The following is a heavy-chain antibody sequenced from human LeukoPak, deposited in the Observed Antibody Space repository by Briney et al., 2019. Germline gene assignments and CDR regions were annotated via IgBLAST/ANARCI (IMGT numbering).Heavy chain of an antibody. CDR1: GFTFSSYG. J-gene: IGHJ6*02. CDR3: AREYKSSSPLKGYYYYGMDV. CDR2: ISYDGSNK. V-gene: IGHV3-30*03. Sequence: GGSLRLPCAASGFTFSSYGMHWVRQAPGKGLEWVAVISYDGSNKYYADSVKGRFTISRDNSKNTLYLQMNSLRDEDTAVYYCAREYKSSSPLKGYYYYGMDVWGQGTTVTVSS. D-gene: IGHD6-13*01.